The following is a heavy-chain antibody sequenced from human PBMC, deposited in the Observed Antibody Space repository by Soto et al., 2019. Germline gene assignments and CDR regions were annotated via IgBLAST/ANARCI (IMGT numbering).Heavy chain of an antibody. J-gene: IGHJ4*02. V-gene: IGHV3-23*01. Sequence: GESLKISCAASGFTFSSYAMSWVRQAPGKGLEWVSAISGSGGSTYYADSVKGRFTISRDNSKNTLYLQMNSLRAEDTAVYYCAKDLWYYDYIWGTLGFDYWGQGTLVTVSS. CDR3: AKDLWYYDYIWGTLGFDY. D-gene: IGHD3-16*01. CDR2: ISGSGGST. CDR1: GFTFSSYA.